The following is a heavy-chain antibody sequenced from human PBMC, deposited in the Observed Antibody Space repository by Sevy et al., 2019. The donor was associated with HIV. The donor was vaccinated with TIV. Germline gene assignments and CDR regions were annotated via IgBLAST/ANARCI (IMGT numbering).Heavy chain of an antibody. CDR2: IWYDGSNK. Sequence: GGSLRLSCAASGFTFSSYGMHWVRQAPGKGLEWVAVIWYDGSNKYYADSVKGRFTISRDNSKSTLYLQMNSLRAEDTAVYYCARDPDYGGNSAFDYWGQGTLVTVSS. CDR3: ARDPDYGGNSAFDY. V-gene: IGHV3-33*01. J-gene: IGHJ4*02. D-gene: IGHD4-17*01. CDR1: GFTFSSYG.